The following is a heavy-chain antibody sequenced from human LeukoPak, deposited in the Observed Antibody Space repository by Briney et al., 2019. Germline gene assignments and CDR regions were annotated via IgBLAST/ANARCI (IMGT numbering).Heavy chain of an antibody. CDR2: ISSNGGST. V-gene: IGHV3-64*01. J-gene: IGHJ3*02. CDR3: ARGRYSSSLRGFNDAFDI. CDR1: GFTFSSYA. Sequence: GGSLRLSCAASGFTFSSYAMHWVRQAPGKGLEYVSAISSNGGSTYYANSVKGRFTISRDNSKNTLYLQMGSLRAEDMAVYYCARGRYSSSLRGFNDAFDIWGQGTMVTVSS. D-gene: IGHD6-13*01.